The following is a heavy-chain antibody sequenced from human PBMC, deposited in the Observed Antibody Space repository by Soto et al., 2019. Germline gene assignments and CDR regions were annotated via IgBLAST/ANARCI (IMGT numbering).Heavy chain of an antibody. V-gene: IGHV3-7*03. CDR3: VRVGRLGGY. Sequence: GGSLRLSCTASGFTFSSYWMSWVRQAPGKGLGWVANIKEDGSGKYYVDSVRGRFSISRDNARNSLYLQMNSLRVEDTAVYYCVRVGRLGGYWGQGALVTVSS. CDR1: GFTFSSYW. J-gene: IGHJ4*02. D-gene: IGHD3-16*01. CDR2: IKEDGSGK.